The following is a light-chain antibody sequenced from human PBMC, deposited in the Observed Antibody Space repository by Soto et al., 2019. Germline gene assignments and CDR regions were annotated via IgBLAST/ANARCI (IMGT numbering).Light chain of an antibody. Sequence: QSALTQPRSVSGSPGQSITISCTGTGSDLGYNYVSWFQQHPGKAPKLLIFEVSNRPSGASNRFSGSKSGSVASLTISGLQAEDEAYYYCSSYTSSRTLVFGTGTKVTVL. CDR3: SSYTSSRTLV. CDR1: GSDLGYNY. J-gene: IGLJ1*01. V-gene: IGLV2-14*01. CDR2: EVS.